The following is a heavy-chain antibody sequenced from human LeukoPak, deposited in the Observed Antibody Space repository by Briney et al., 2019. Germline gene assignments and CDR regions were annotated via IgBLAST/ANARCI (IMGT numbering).Heavy chain of an antibody. CDR1: GGSFSGYY. V-gene: IGHV4-34*01. Sequence: SETLSLTCAAYGGSFSGYYWSWIRQPPGKGLEWIGEINHSGSTNYNPSLKSRVTISVDTSKNQFSLKLSSVTAADTAVYYCARDRYCSSTSCSYYYYYYMDVWGKGTTVTVSS. CDR3: ARDRYCSSTSCSYYYYYYMDV. J-gene: IGHJ6*03. D-gene: IGHD2-2*01. CDR2: INHSGST.